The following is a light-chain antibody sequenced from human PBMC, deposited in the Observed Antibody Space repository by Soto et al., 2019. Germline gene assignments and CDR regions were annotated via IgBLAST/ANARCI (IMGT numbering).Light chain of an antibody. CDR2: ENN. CDR3: GTWDSSLSGVV. J-gene: IGLJ2*01. Sequence: QSVLTQPPSVSAAPGQKVTISCSGSSSNIGNNYVSWYQQLPGTAPKLLIYENNKRPSGIPDRFSGSKSGTSATLGITGLQSVDEADYYCGTWDSSLSGVVFGGGTKVTVL. CDR1: SSNIGNNY. V-gene: IGLV1-51*02.